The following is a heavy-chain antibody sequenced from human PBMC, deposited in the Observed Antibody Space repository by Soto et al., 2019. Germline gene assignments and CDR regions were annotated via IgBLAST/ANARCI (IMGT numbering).Heavy chain of an antibody. CDR2: IYYSGST. J-gene: IGHJ4*02. CDR1: GGSISSSSYY. Sequence: QLQLQESGPGLVKPSETLSLTCTVSGGSISSSSYYWAWIRQPPGKGLEWIGSIYYSGSTYYNPSLKSRVTISADTSKSQFSLQLTSVTAADTAVYFCASLFYYDASGFYHSFDYWGQGTLVTVSS. CDR3: ASLFYYDASGFYHSFDY. D-gene: IGHD3-22*01. V-gene: IGHV4-39*01.